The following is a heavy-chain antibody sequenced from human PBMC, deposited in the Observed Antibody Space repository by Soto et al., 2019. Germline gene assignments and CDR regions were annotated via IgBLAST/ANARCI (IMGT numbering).Heavy chain of an antibody. V-gene: IGHV3-33*06. D-gene: IGHD1-26*01. CDR2: IWYDGSDK. CDR1: GFTFSSYG. J-gene: IGHJ4*02. CDR3: TKGGATTLPLDS. Sequence: QVQLVESGGGVVQPGRSLRLSCAASGFTFSSYGMHWVRQAPGKGLEWVAVIWYDGSDKFFADSVKRRFTICRDNSKNTLYLQMHSLTAEDTAVYYCTKGGATTLPLDSWGQGTLVTVSS.